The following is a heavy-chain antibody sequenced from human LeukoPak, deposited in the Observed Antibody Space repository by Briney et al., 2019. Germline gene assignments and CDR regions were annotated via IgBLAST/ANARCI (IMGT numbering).Heavy chain of an antibody. J-gene: IGHJ6*02. CDR1: GGSISGYF. CDR3: ARHDPVGHFLRGMDV. V-gene: IGHV4-59*08. CDR2: IYYTGST. Sequence: SETLSLTCAVSGGSISGYFWSWSRQPPGKGLEWIGYIYYTGSTIYNPSLRSRVTMSVDVSKNQFSLDPTSVTAADTAVYYCARHDPVGHFLRGMDVWGQGTTVTVSS. D-gene: IGHD2/OR15-2a*01.